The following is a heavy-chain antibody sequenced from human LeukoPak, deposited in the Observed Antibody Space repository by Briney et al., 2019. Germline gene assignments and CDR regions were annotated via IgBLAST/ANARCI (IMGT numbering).Heavy chain of an antibody. CDR2: ISYSGST. D-gene: IGHD5-18*01. J-gene: IGHJ4*02. CDR3: AREMATAMGYYFDY. Sequence: SQTLSLTCTVSGGSISSGDYYWSWIRQPPGKALEWIGYISYSGSTNFNPSLKSRVTISVDTSKNQFSLKLSSVTAADTAVYYCAREMATAMGYYFDYWGQGTLVTVSS. V-gene: IGHV4-61*08. CDR1: GGSISSGDYY.